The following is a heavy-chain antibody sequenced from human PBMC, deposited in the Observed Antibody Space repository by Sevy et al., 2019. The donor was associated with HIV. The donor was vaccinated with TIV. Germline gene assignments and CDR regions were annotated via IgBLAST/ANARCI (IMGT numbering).Heavy chain of an antibody. V-gene: IGHV3-49*03. Sequence: GGSLRLSCTTSGFSFGEYAMTWFRQAPGKGPEWEGFIRIKTHGGTTEYAASLKGRFSISRDDSSGIAYLQMNSLKIVDQSVYYCTRDGLWGQGTLVTVSS. J-gene: IGHJ4*02. CDR1: GFSFGEYA. CDR3: TRDGL. CDR2: IRIKTHGGTT.